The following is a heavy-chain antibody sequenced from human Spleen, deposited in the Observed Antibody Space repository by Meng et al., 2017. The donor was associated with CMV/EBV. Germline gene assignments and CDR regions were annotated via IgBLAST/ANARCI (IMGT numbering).Heavy chain of an antibody. CDR1: GFTFSSYS. V-gene: IGHV3-21*01. CDR2: ISSSSSYI. D-gene: IGHD6-6*01. J-gene: IGHJ6*02. Sequence: GGSLRLSCAASGFTFSSYSMNWVRQAPGKGLEWVSSISSSSSYIYYADSVKGRFTISRDNAKNSLYLQMNSLRAEDTAVYYRARDTHSSSSPYYYYGMDVWGQGTTVTVSS. CDR3: ARDTHSSSSPYYYYGMDV.